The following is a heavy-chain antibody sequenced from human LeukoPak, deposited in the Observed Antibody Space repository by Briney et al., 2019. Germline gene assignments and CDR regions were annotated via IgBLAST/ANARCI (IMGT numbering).Heavy chain of an antibody. CDR2: ISSSSSYI. J-gene: IGHJ6*01. Sequence: GGSLTLFCAASGFTFSSYSMNWVRQVPGKGLEWFSSISSSSSYIYYADSVKGRFTISRDNAKNSLYLQMNSLRAEDTAVYYCARDIVATITPYYYYYGMDVWGQGTTVTVSS. CDR1: GFTFSSYS. V-gene: IGHV3-21*01. CDR3: ARDIVATITPYYYYYGMDV. D-gene: IGHD5-12*01.